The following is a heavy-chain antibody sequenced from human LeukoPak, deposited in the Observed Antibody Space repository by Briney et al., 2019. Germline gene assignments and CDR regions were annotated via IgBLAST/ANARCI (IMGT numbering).Heavy chain of an antibody. J-gene: IGHJ4*02. CDR1: GFTFSSYG. V-gene: IGHV3-23*01. Sequence: PGGSLRLSCAASGFTFSSYGMSWVRQAPGKGLEWVSSISGSGGSTYYADSVKGRFTISRDNSKNTLYLQMNSLRAEDTAVYYCAKDAGSGSYWFDYWGQGTLVTVSS. CDR2: ISGSGGST. D-gene: IGHD3-10*01. CDR3: AKDAGSGSYWFDY.